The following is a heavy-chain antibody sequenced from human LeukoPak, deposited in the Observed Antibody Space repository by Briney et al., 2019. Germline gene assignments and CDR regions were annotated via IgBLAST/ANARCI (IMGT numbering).Heavy chain of an antibody. V-gene: IGHV1-8*01. CDR3: ARKSWKKGRYWRGGNWQIGSGFDN. Sequence: ASVKVSCKASGYTFTSYDINWVRQATGQGLEWMGWMNPNSGNTGFAQKFQGRVIMTRNTSISTAYMELSSLRSEDTAVYYCARKSWKKGRYWRGGNWQIGSGFDNRGQRTNVTGSS. CDR2: MNPNSGNT. D-gene: IGHD2-15*01. J-gene: IGHJ3*02. CDR1: GYTFTSYD.